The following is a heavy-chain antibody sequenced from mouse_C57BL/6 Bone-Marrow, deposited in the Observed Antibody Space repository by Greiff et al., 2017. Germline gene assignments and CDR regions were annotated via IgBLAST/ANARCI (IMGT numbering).Heavy chain of an antibody. D-gene: IGHD2-2*01. CDR2: ISNGGGST. J-gene: IGHJ3*01. CDR3: ARQRNGYGWFAY. CDR1: GFTFSDYY. Sequence: EVQGVESGGGLVQPGGSLKLSCAASGFTFSDYYMYWVRQTPEKRLEWVAYISNGGGSTYYPDTVKGRFTISRDNAKNTLYLQMSRLKSEDTAMYYCARQRNGYGWFAYWGQGTLVTVSA. V-gene: IGHV5-12*01.